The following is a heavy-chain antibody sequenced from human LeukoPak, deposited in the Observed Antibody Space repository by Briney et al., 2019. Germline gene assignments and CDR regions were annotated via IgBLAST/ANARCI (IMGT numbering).Heavy chain of an antibody. CDR1: GFTFSTYW. CDR2: IKQDGSEA. J-gene: IGHJ5*02. V-gene: IGHV3-7*05. D-gene: IGHD2-2*01. CDR3: AKHTNDWFDP. Sequence: GGSLRLSCAASGFTFSTYWMSWVRQAPGKGLEWVANIKQDGSEAFYVDSVKGRFTISRDNAKNSVFLQMNSLRAEDTAVYYCAKHTNDWFDPWGQGTLVTVSS.